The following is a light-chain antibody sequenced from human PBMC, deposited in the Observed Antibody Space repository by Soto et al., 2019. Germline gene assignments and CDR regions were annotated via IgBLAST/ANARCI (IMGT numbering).Light chain of an antibody. CDR2: KAS. CDR1: QSISSW. J-gene: IGKJ2*01. Sequence: DIHMTQSPSTLSASVGDRGIITCRASQSISSWLAWYQQKPGKAPNLLIYKASSLESGVPSRFSGSGSGTEFTLTISSLQPDDFATYYCQQYNSSPFTFGQGTKLEIK. V-gene: IGKV1-5*03. CDR3: QQYNSSPFT.